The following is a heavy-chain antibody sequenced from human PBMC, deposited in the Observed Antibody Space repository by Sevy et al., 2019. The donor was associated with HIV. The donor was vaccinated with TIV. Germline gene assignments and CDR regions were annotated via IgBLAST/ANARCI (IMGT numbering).Heavy chain of an antibody. V-gene: IGHV3-33*01. CDR3: ARASPSDWYLDS. CDR2: IFSDGITT. J-gene: IGHJ4*02. CDR1: GFTFSNSG. D-gene: IGHD6-19*01. Sequence: GWSLRLSCAASGFTFSNSGMHWVRQSPGKGLEWVASIFSDGITTYYGDSVKGRFTVFRDNPKSTLYLQINSLRIEDTAIYYCARASPSDWYLDSWGQGTLVTVSS.